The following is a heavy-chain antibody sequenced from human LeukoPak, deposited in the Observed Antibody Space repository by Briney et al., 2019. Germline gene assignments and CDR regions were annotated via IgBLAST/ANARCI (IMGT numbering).Heavy chain of an antibody. V-gene: IGHV1-18*01. CDR3: ARGNDHGDCWIDY. CDR1: GYTFTNYA. J-gene: IGHJ4*02. D-gene: IGHD4-17*01. CDR2: ISVRKGNT. Sequence: ASVKVSCQISGYTFTNYAISWMRQAPGQGFEWMGWISVRKGNTNYTQKLQDRVTMTTDTSTSTAYMELRSLTSDDTAVYYCARGNDHGDCWIDYWGQGTLVTVSS.